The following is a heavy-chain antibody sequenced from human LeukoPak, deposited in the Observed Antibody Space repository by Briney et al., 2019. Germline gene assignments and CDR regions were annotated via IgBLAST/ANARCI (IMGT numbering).Heavy chain of an antibody. J-gene: IGHJ4*02. Sequence: GGSLRLSCAASGFTFSSYEMNWVRQAPGKGLEWVSYISSSGNTIYYADSVKGRFAISRDNAKNSLYLQMNSLRAEDTAVYYCARRYPYGSGSYFLDYWGQGTLVTVSS. CDR1: GFTFSSYE. CDR3: ARRYPYGSGSYFLDY. CDR2: ISSSGNTI. V-gene: IGHV3-48*03. D-gene: IGHD3-10*01.